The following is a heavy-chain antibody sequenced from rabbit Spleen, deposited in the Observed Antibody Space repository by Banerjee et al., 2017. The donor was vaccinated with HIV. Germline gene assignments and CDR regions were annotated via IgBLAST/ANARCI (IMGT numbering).Heavy chain of an antibody. V-gene: IGHV1S7*01. CDR3: AREMGGNTYGDAGYLYAHFDL. CDR1: GFSLSSYY. D-gene: IGHD6-1*01. Sequence: QELVESAGGLVNPGGSLTLTCTASGFSLSSYYMNWVRQAPGKGLEWIGYIEPVFGITYYASWVNGRFTISSHNAQNTLYLQLNSLTVADTATYFCAREMGGNTYGDAGYLYAHFDLWGQGTLVTVS. CDR2: IEPVFGIT. J-gene: IGHJ4*01.